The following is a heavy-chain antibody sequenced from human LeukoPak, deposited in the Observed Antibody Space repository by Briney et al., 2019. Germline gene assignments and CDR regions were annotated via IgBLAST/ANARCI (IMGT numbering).Heavy chain of an antibody. CDR1: GGSISSYY. V-gene: IGHV4-59*08. CDR2: IYYSGST. Sequence: SETLSLTCTVSGGSISSYYWSWIRQPPGKGLKWIGYIYYSGSTNYNPSLKSRVTISVDTSKNQFSLKLSSVTAADTAVYYCARSVSSIAARLGSFGMDVWGQGTTVTVSS. CDR3: ARSVSSIAARLGSFGMDV. J-gene: IGHJ6*02. D-gene: IGHD6-6*01.